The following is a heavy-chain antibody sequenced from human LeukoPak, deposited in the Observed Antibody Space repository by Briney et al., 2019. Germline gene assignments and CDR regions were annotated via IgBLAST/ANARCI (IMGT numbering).Heavy chain of an antibody. CDR2: ISGSGGST. CDR1: GFTFSSYA. CDR3: ARDRYGANSPFDY. V-gene: IGHV3-23*01. J-gene: IGHJ4*02. D-gene: IGHD4-23*01. Sequence: GGSLRLSCAASGFTFSSYAMSWVCQAPGKGLEWVSAISGSGGSTYYADSVTGRFTISRDNSESTLYLQMNSLRVEDTALYYCARDRYGANSPFDYWGQGTLVTVSS.